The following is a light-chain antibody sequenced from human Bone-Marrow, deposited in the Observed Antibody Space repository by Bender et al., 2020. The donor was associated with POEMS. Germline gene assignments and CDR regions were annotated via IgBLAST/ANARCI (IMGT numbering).Light chain of an antibody. V-gene: IGLV2-14*02. CDR3: NPYTTTGALGI. CDR2: DVN. Sequence: QSALTQPASVSGSPGQSITISCTGTSSDVGSYNVVSWYQQHPGRAPKLVIYDVNNRPSGVSNRFSGSKSANTATLTISVLRAADEAYYYCNPYTTTGALGIFAGGTRLTVL. J-gene: IGLJ2*01. CDR1: SSDVGSYNV.